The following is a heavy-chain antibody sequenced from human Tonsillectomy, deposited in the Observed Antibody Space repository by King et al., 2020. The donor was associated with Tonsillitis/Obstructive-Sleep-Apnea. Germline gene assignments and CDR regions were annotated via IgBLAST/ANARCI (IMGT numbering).Heavy chain of an antibody. V-gene: IGHV3-21*01. D-gene: IGHD4-23*01. CDR1: GFTFRSYS. CDR3: ARGGAAVVSGVDY. Sequence: VQLVESGGGLVKPGGSLRLSCAASGFTFRSYSMNWVRHAPGRGLEWVSSISSSSSNIYYADSVKGRFTISRDNAKNSLYLQMDSLRAEDTAVYYCARGGAAVVSGVDYWGQGALVTVSS. J-gene: IGHJ4*02. CDR2: ISSSSSNI.